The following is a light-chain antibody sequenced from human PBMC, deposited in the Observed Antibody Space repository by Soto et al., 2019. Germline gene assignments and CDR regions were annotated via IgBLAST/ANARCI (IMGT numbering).Light chain of an antibody. CDR3: RQSFSSSWT. Sequence: DIPLTQSPSSLSASLPGRVYIXCRASQSISSWLAWYQQKPGKAPKLLIYDASSLESGVPSRFSGSGSGTDFTLTISSLQREDFAAYYCRQSFSSSWTFGQGTKVDI. CDR1: QSISSW. J-gene: IGKJ1*01. CDR2: DAS. V-gene: IGKV1-5*01.